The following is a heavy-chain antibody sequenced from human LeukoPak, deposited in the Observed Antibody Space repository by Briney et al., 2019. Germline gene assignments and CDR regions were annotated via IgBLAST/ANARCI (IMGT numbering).Heavy chain of an antibody. J-gene: IGHJ6*02. CDR3: ARDGGSGWSFSYYGMDV. CDR2: ISSSGSTI. Sequence: GGSLRLSCAASGFTFSDYYRSWIRQAPGKGLEWVSYISSSGSTIYYADSVKGRFTISRDNAKNSLYLQMNSLRAEDTAVYYCARDGGSGWSFSYYGMDVWGQGTTVTVSS. V-gene: IGHV3-11*01. CDR1: GFTFSDYY. D-gene: IGHD6-19*01.